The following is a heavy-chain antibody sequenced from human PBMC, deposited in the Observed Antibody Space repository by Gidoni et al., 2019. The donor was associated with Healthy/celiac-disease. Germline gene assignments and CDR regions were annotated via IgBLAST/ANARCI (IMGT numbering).Heavy chain of an antibody. D-gene: IGHD2-15*01. CDR1: GGSISRGGYY. Sequence: QVQLQESGPGLVKPSQTLSLTCTVSGGSISRGGYYWSWIRQHPGKGLEWIGYIYYSGSTYYNPSLKSRVTISVDTSKNQFSLKLSSVTAADTAVYYCARGKKNCSGGSCSDYWGQGTLVTVSS. CDR3: ARGKKNCSGGSCSDY. CDR2: IYYSGST. V-gene: IGHV4-31*03. J-gene: IGHJ4*02.